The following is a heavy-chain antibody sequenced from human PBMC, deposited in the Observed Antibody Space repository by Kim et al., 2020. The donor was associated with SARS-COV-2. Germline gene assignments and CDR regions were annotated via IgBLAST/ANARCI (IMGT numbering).Heavy chain of an antibody. V-gene: IGHV5-10-1*01. D-gene: IGHD6-13*01. J-gene: IGHJ5*02. CDR1: GYSFTSYW. CDR2: IDPSDSYT. CDR3: ARLVGRDPYSSSWYILAGTQYNWFDP. Sequence: GESLKISCKGSGYSFTSYWISWVRQMPGKGLAWMGRIDPSDSYTNYSPSFQGHVTISADKSISTAYLQWSSLKASDTAMYYCARLVGRDPYSSSWYILAGTQYNWFDPWGQGTLVTVSS.